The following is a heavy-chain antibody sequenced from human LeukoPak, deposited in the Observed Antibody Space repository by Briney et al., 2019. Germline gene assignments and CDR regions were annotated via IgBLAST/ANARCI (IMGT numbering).Heavy chain of an antibody. CDR1: GGSISSYY. D-gene: IGHD2-2*01. CDR3: ARSWVVPAAPDY. Sequence: SETLSLTCTVSGGSISSYYWSWIRQPPGKGLEWIGYIYYSGSTNYNPSLKSRVTISVDTSKNQLSLKLSSVTAADTAVYYCARSWVVPAAPDYWGQGTLVTVSS. J-gene: IGHJ4*02. V-gene: IGHV4-59*01. CDR2: IYYSGST.